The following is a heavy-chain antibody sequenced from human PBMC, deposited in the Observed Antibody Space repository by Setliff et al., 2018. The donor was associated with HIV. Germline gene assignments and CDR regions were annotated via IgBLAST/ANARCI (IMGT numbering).Heavy chain of an antibody. D-gene: IGHD1-1*01. CDR3: TREGRGDPAMATTRIEY. V-gene: IGHV4-39*02. CDR1: GNYISSGSYF. J-gene: IGHJ4*02. CDR2: IYYTGFA. Sequence: SETLSLTCSVSGNYISSGSYFWGWIRQTPGKGLEWIGNIYYTGFAYYNPSLKSRVTISLDTSKTHFFLNLTSVTDADTAVYFCTREGRGDPAMATTRIEYWGQGKLVTVSS.